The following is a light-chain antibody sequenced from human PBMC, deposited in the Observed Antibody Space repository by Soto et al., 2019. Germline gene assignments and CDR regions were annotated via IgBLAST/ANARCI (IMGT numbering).Light chain of an antibody. CDR1: QSIISY. Sequence: DIQMPQSPSSLSASVGDRVTITCRASQSIISYLNWYQQKPGKAPKLLIYGASSFQSVVPSRFSASGSGTDSTLPISSLQPEEFATYYCQLRYSTPTFGQGTKVQIK. CDR3: QLRYSTPT. V-gene: IGKV1-39*01. J-gene: IGKJ1*01. CDR2: GAS.